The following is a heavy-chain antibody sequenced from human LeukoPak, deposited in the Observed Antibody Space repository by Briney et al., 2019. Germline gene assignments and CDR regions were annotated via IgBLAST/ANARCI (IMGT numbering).Heavy chain of an antibody. CDR2: INPNSGGT. CDR1: GYTFTGYY. CDR3: ARVHLLTTVEVESFMY. Sequence: VASVKVSCKASGYTFTGYYMHWVRQAPGQGLEWMGWINPNSGGTNYAQKFQGRVTMTRDTSISTAYMELSRLRSDDTAVYYCARVHLLTTVEVESFMYWGQGTLVTVSS. V-gene: IGHV1-2*02. J-gene: IGHJ4*02. D-gene: IGHD4-23*01.